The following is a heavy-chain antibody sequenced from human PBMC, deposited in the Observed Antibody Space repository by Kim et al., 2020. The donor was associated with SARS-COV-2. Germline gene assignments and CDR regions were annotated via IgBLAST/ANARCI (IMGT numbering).Heavy chain of an antibody. CDR3: AKSPRVVARAATKPLDY. D-gene: IGHD2-2*01. Sequence: GGSLRLSCAASGFTFRSYGMHWVRQAPGKGLEWVAVISYDGSNKYYADSVEGRFTISRDNSKNTLYLQMNSLRAEDTAVYYCAKSPRVVARAATKPLDYWGQGTLVTVSS. V-gene: IGHV3-30*18. CDR2: ISYDGSNK. CDR1: GFTFRSYG. J-gene: IGHJ4*02.